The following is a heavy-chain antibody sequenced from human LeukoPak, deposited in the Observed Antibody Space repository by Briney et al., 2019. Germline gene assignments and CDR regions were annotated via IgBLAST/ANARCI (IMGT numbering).Heavy chain of an antibody. CDR1: GYTFTSYA. CDR3: AFSVTIFGVVTYPLDF. J-gene: IGHJ4*02. D-gene: IGHD3-3*01. CDR2: INAGNGNT. Sequence: ASVKVFCKASGYTFTSYAMHWVRQAPGQRLEWMGWINAGNGNTKYSQKFQGRVTITRDTSASIAYMELSSLTSEDTAMYYCAFSVTIFGVVTYPLDFWGQGTLVTVSS. V-gene: IGHV1-3*01.